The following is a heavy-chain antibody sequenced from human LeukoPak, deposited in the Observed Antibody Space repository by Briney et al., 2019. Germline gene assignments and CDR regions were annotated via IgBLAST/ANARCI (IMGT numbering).Heavy chain of an antibody. D-gene: IGHD3-22*01. V-gene: IGHV5-51*01. J-gene: IGHJ6*03. CDR2: TYPTDSDT. CDR1: GYRFTNYW. Sequence: GESLKISCQASGYRFTNYWIGWVRQMPGKGLEWMGITYPTDSDTRYSPSFQGQVTISIDKSINTAYLQWRSLKASDSAMYYCARHVYYYESGYFLNYHYMDVWGKGTAVTVSS. CDR3: ARHVYYYESGYFLNYHYMDV.